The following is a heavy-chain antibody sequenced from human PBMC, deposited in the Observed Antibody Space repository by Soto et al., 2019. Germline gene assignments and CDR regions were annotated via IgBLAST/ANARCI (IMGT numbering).Heavy chain of an antibody. CDR1: GFTFSSYA. CDR2: ISYDGSNK. Sequence: GGSLRLSCAASGFTFSSYAMHWVRQAPGKGLEWVAVISYDGSNKYYADSVKGRFTISRDNSKNTLYLQMNSLSAEDTAVYYCAREGDADLDYGMDVWGRGSTVTVS. CDR3: AREGDADLDYGMDV. V-gene: IGHV3-30-3*01. J-gene: IGHJ6*02.